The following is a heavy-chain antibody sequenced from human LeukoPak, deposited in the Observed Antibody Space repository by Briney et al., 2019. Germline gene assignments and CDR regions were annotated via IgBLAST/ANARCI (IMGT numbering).Heavy chain of an antibody. D-gene: IGHD5-18*01. J-gene: IGHJ4*02. Sequence: SETLSLTCTVSNGSMTNNYWSWIRQPPGKGLEWIGYIYSSGSTIYNPSLKSRVTISIDTSKNQFSLKLISVTAEDTAVYYCARGGYSYGSFRLYFDYWGQGTLVTVSS. CDR1: NGSMTNNY. V-gene: IGHV4-59*01. CDR2: IYSSGST. CDR3: ARGGYSYGSFRLYFDY.